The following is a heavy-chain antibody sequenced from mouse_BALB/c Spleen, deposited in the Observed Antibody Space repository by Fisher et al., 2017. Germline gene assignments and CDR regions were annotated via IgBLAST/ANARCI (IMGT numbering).Heavy chain of an antibody. CDR3: ARMGRRGDFDY. Sequence: KFKGKATFTADTSSNTAYMQLSSLTSEDSAVYYCARMGRRGDFDYWGQGTTLTVSS. V-gene: IGHV1-9*01. D-gene: IGHD4-1*01. J-gene: IGHJ2*01.